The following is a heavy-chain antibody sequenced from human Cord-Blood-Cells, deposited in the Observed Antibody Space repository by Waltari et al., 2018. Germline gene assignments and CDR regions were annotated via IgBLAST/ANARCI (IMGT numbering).Heavy chain of an antibody. CDR2: ISYDGRNK. CDR3: AKELQRTPLLDY. J-gene: IGHJ4*02. D-gene: IGHD1-1*01. V-gene: IGHV3-30*18. CDR1: GFTFSSYG. Sequence: QVQLVESGGGVVQPGRSLRLSCAASGFTFSSYGMHWVRKAPGKGLEWVGVISYDGRNKYYADSVKGGFTISRDNSKKTLYLEMNSLRAEDTAVYYCAKELQRTPLLDYWGQGTLVTVSS.